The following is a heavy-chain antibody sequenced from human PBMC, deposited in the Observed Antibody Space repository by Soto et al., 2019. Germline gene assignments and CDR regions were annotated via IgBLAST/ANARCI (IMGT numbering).Heavy chain of an antibody. V-gene: IGHV3-53*01. CDR1: GLTAGGNY. D-gene: IGHD3-9*01. Sequence: PGGSLGLSCAAFGLTAGGNYRSGVRQARGRGLEWVSVIYSEGTPYYADSVKGRFTISRENSNNTLYLHMNNLRAEDTAVYYCARSTYYDILTGSYYYYAMDVWGQGTTVTVSS. J-gene: IGHJ6*02. CDR2: IYSEGTP. CDR3: ARSTYYDILTGSYYYYAMDV.